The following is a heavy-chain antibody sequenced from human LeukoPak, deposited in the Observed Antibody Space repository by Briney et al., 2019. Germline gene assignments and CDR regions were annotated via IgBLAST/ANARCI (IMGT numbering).Heavy chain of an antibody. Sequence: PAGSLRLSCTAPGLPLRNYEMNWFRPAPGKGLEWVSSITSSGHSIKYADSVRGRFTVSRDNAKDSLHLQMNSRTAEDTAVYFCATGKSGNQPHYWGQGTRVTVSS. CDR3: ATGKSGNQPHY. D-gene: IGHD2/OR15-2a*01. CDR1: GLPLRNYE. V-gene: IGHV3-48*03. J-gene: IGHJ4*02. CDR2: ITSSGHSI.